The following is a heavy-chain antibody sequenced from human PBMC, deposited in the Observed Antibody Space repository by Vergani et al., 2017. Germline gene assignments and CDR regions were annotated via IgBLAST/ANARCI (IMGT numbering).Heavy chain of an antibody. D-gene: IGHD3-10*01. V-gene: IGHV4-59*01. J-gene: IGHJ4*02. CDR3: ARVGFGEYFFDY. Sequence: QVQLQESGPGLVKPSETLSLTCTVSGGSISSYYWSWIRQPPGKGLEWIGYIYYSGSTNYNPSLKSRVTLSVDTSKNQFSLKLSSVTAADTAVYYCARVGFGEYFFDYWGQGTLVTVSS. CDR1: GGSISSYY. CDR2: IYYSGST.